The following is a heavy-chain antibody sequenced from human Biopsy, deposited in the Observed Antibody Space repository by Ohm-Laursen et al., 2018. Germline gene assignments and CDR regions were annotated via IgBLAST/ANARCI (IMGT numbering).Heavy chain of an antibody. Sequence: PSETLSLTCAVSGYSISSSYYWSWIRQPPGKGLQWIGYVYYTGSTDCNPSLQSRVTISVGTSKNHFSLRLRSVTPADTAIYYCARDRGYYSDRTVPGYFDLWGRGTLVTVSS. V-gene: IGHV4-61*03. CDR3: ARDRGYYSDRTVPGYFDL. J-gene: IGHJ2*01. D-gene: IGHD3-22*01. CDR1: GYSISSSYY. CDR2: VYYTGST.